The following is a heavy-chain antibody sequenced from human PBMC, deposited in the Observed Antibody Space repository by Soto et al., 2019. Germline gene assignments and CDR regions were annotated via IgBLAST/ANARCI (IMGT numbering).Heavy chain of an antibody. J-gene: IGHJ6*02. CDR3: ARASYYDFWSGYANYYYGMDV. D-gene: IGHD3-3*01. Sequence: ASVKVSCKASGYTFTSYYMHWVRQAPGQGLEWMGIINPSGGSTSYAQEFQGRVTMTWDTSTSTAYMELSSLRSEDTAVYYCARASYYDFWSGYANYYYGMDVWGQGTMVTVSS. V-gene: IGHV1-46*01. CDR1: GYTFTSYY. CDR2: INPSGGST.